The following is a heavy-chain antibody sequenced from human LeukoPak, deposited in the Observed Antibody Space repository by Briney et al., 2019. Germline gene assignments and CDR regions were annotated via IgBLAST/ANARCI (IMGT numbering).Heavy chain of an antibody. CDR3: ARGMVRGVGYYYGMDV. V-gene: IGHV1-18*01. CDR2: ISAYNGNT. J-gene: IGHJ6*02. D-gene: IGHD3-10*01. Sequence: GASVKVSCKASGYTFTSYGISWVRPAPGQGLEWMGWISAYNGNTNYAQKLQGRVTMTTDTSTSTAYMELRSLRSDDTAVYYCARGMVRGVGYYYGMDVWGQGTTVTVSS. CDR1: GYTFTSYG.